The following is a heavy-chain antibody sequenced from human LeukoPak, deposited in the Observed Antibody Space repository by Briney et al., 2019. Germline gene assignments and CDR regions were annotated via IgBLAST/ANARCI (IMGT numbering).Heavy chain of an antibody. J-gene: IGHJ4*02. CDR2: IYYSGST. D-gene: IGHD6-19*01. V-gene: IGHV4-39*01. CDR3: ARRYSSGHDY. CDR1: GGSISSSSYY. Sequence: SEALSLTCTVSGGSISSSSYYWGWIRQPPGKGLEWIGSIYYSGSTYYNPSLKSRVTISVDTSKNQFSLKLSSVTAADTAVYSCARRYSSGHDYWGQGTLVTVSS.